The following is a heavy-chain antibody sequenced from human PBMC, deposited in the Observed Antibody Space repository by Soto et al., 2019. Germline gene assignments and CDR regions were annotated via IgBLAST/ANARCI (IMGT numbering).Heavy chain of an antibody. V-gene: IGHV4-34*01. CDR2: INHSGST. D-gene: IGHD3-16*02. CDR3: ARCAFGGVIVDYYYYYMDV. J-gene: IGHJ6*03. CDR1: GGSFSGYY. Sequence: PSETLSLTCAVYGGSFSGYYWSWIRQPPGKGLEWIGEINHSGSTNYNPSLKSRVTISVDTSKNQFSLKLSSVTAADTAVYYCARCAFGGVIVDYYYYYMDVWGKGTTVTVSS.